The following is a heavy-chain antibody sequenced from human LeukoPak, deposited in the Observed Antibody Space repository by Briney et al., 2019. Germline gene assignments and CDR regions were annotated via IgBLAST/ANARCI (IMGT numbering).Heavy chain of an antibody. Sequence: ASVKVSCKASGYTFTSYDINWVRQATGQGLEWMGWMNPNSGNTGYAQKFQGRVTITRNTSISTAYMELSSLRSEDTAVYYCARGRIAAAGRGFDYWGQGTLVTVSS. J-gene: IGHJ4*02. CDR1: GYTFTSYD. CDR2: MNPNSGNT. V-gene: IGHV1-8*03. CDR3: ARGRIAAAGRGFDY. D-gene: IGHD6-13*01.